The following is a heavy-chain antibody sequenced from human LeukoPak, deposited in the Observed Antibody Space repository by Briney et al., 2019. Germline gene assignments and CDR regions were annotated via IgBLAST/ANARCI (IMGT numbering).Heavy chain of an antibody. V-gene: IGHV3-21*01. D-gene: IGHD3-3*01. CDR3: ARDLHDDYGDY. J-gene: IGHJ4*02. CDR2: ISSSSSYI. CDR1: GFTFSSYS. Sequence: GGSLRLSCAASGFTFSSYSMNWVRQAPGKWLEWVSSISSSSSYIYYAGSVKGRFTISRDNAKNSLYLQMNSLRAEDTAVYYCARDLHDDYGDYWGQGTLVTVSS.